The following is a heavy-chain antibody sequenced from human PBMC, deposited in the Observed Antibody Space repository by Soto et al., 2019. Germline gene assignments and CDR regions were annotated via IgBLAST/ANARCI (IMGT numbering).Heavy chain of an antibody. V-gene: IGHV3-7*01. J-gene: IGHJ4*02. CDR2: IKQDGSEK. D-gene: IGHD3-22*01. Sequence: GGSLRLSCAASGFTFSSYWMSWVRQAPGKGLEWGANIKQDGSEKYYVDSVKGRFTISRDNAKNSLYLQMNSLRAEDTAVYYCARVGYYYDSSGYYYYFDYWGQGTLVTVSS. CDR1: GFTFSSYW. CDR3: ARVGYYYDSSGYYYYFDY.